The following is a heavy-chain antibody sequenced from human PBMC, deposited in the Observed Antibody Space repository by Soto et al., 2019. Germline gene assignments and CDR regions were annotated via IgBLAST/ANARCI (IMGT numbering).Heavy chain of an antibody. CDR3: AKVVVPPSSGYYFDY. D-gene: IGHD3-22*01. J-gene: IGHJ4*02. CDR1: GFTFSAYS. Sequence: GGSLRLSCEASGFTFSAYSMSWVRQATGKGLEWVSALTDNGGGTYYADSVKGRFTVARDNFKNTLYLQMNSLRAEDTAIYYCAKVVVPPSSGYYFDYWGQGALVTVSS. CDR2: LTDNGGGT. V-gene: IGHV3-23*01.